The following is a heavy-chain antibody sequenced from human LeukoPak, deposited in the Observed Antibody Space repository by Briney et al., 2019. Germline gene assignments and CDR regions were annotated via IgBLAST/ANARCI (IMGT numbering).Heavy chain of an antibody. CDR2: IYSGGST. J-gene: IGHJ4*02. CDR1: GFTVSSKY. Sequence: GGSLTLSCAASGFTVSSKYMRWVRQAPGKGLEWVSVIYSGGSTYYADSVKGRFTISRDNSKNTVYLQMNSLRAEDAAVYYCARESSGWLQLFDYWGQGTLVTVSS. CDR3: ARESSGWLQLFDY. V-gene: IGHV3-66*01. D-gene: IGHD5-24*01.